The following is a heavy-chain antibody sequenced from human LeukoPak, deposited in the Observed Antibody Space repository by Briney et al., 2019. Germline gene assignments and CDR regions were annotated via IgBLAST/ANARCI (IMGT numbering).Heavy chain of an antibody. D-gene: IGHD5-18*01. CDR2: IIPIFGTA. CDR1: GGTFSSHA. CDR3: AGGGYSYGYILDP. J-gene: IGHJ5*02. Sequence: SVKVSCKASGGTFSSHAISWVRQAPGQGLEWMGRIIPIFGTANYAQKFQGRVTITTDESTSTAYMELSSLRSEDTAVYYCAGGGYSYGYILDPWGQGTLVTVSS. V-gene: IGHV1-69*05.